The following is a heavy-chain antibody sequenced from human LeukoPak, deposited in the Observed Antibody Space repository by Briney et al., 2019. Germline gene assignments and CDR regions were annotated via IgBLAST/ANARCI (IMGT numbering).Heavy chain of an antibody. V-gene: IGHV3-30*18. CDR3: AKGALRGYGGYDRVGFALN. J-gene: IGHJ4*02. CDR1: GFTFSSYG. CDR2: ISYDGSNK. D-gene: IGHD5-12*01. Sequence: GGSLRLSCAASGFTFSSYGMHWVRQAPGKGLEWVAVISYDGSNKYYADSVKGRFTISRDNSKNTLYLQMNSLRAEDTAVYYCAKGALRGYGGYDRVGFALNWGQGTLVTVSS.